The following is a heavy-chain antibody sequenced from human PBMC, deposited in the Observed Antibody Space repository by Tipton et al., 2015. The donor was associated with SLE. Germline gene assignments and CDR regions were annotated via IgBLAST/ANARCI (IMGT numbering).Heavy chain of an antibody. CDR2: IYHSGST. J-gene: IGHJ4*02. CDR3: AGGPRDPGY. V-gene: IGHV4-38-2*01. D-gene: IGHD3-16*01. Sequence: TLSLTCAVSGYFISSGYYWGWIRQPPGKGLEWIGSIYHSGSTHYNPSPKSRVTISVDTSKNQFSLKLSSVTAADTAVYYCAGGPRDPGYWGQGTLVTVSS. CDR1: GYFISSGYY.